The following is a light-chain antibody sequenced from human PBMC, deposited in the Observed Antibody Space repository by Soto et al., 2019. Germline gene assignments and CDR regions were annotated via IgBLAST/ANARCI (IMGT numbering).Light chain of an antibody. Sequence: QSALTQPPSASGSPGQSVTISCTGTSSDVGGYNYVSWYQQHPGKAPKLMISEVSKRPSGVPDRFSGSKSGNTASLTVSGLQAEDEADYYCSSYAGINNYVVFGGGTKLTVL. CDR2: EVS. CDR3: SSYAGINNYVV. J-gene: IGLJ2*01. V-gene: IGLV2-8*01. CDR1: SSDVGGYNY.